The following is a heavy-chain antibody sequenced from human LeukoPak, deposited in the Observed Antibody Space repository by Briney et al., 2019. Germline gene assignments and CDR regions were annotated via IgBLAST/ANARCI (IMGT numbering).Heavy chain of an antibody. J-gene: IGHJ3*02. D-gene: IGHD1-26*01. CDR1: GGSISSYY. Sequence: PSETLSLTCTVSGGSISSYYWSCIRQPPGKGLEWIGYIYYSGSTNYNPSLKRRATIPVETSNNQFSLNRSSVTAAHTALYYCGRESYTGAFDIWGQGTMVTVSS. V-gene: IGHV4-59*01. CDR2: IYYSGST. CDR3: GRESYTGAFDI.